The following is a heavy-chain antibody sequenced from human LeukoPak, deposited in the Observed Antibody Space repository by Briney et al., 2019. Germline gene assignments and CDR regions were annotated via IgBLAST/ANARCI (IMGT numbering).Heavy chain of an antibody. J-gene: IGHJ3*02. V-gene: IGHV1-2*04. D-gene: IGHD1-26*01. CDR3: ARGFPLWELLLSAFDI. CDR1: GYTFTGYY. CDR2: INPNSGGT. Sequence: ASVKVSCKASGYTFTGYYMHWVRQAPGQGLEWMGWINPNSGGTNYAQKFQGWVTMTRDTSISTAYMELSRLRSDDTAVYYCARGFPLWELLLSAFDIWGQGTMVTVSS.